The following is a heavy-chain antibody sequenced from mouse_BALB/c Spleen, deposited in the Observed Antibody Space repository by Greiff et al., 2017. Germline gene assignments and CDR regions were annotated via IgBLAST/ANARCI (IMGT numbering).Heavy chain of an antibody. CDR2: ISSGSSTI. CDR1: GFTFSSFG. Sequence: EVKLVESGGGLVQPGGSRKLSCAASGFTFSSFGMHWVRQAPEKGLEWVAYISSGSSTIYYADTVKGRFTISRDNPKNTLFLQMTSLRSEDTAMYYCARSLAGKGAWFAYWGQGTLVTVSA. J-gene: IGHJ3*01. V-gene: IGHV5-17*02. D-gene: IGHD4-1*01. CDR3: ARSLAGKGAWFAY.